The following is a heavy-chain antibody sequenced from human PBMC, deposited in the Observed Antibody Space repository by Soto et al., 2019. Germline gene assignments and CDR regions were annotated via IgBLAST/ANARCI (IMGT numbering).Heavy chain of an antibody. D-gene: IGHD6-19*01. CDR3: ARDSGIAVAGAFDI. Sequence: SETLSLTCTVTGRSIISGGYYWSLIRQHPGKGLEWIGYIYYSGSTYYNPSLKSRVTISEDTFKNKNTMKINSKTTADTAVYYCARDSGIAVAGAFDIWGQGTMVT. CDR1: GRSIISGGYY. CDR2: IYYSGST. V-gene: IGHV4-31*03. J-gene: IGHJ3*02.